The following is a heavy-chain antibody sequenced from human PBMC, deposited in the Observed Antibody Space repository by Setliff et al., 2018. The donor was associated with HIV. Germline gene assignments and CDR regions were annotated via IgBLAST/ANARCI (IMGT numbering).Heavy chain of an antibody. V-gene: IGHV4-59*01. CDR3: ARNRVPSSL. CDR2: IYTSGST. Sequence: PSETRSLTCTVYGGSFSGYYWSWIRQPPGMGLEWIGHIYTSGSTNYNPSLMSRVTISLDTPKNQFSLKLNSVIAADTAVYYCARNRVPSSLWGQGTLVTVSS. D-gene: IGHD3-10*01. J-gene: IGHJ4*02. CDR1: GGSFSGYY.